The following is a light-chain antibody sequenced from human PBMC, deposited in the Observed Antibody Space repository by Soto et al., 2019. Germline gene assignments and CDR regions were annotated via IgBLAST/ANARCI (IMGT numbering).Light chain of an antibody. CDR2: DAS. CDR3: QHRSNSPLSLT. J-gene: IGKJ4*01. V-gene: IGKV1-39*01. Sequence: DIQMTQSPSSLSASVGDRVTITWRASQSISSYLNWYQQKPGKAPRLLIYDASNRATGIPARFSGSGSGTDFTLTISSLEPEDFAVYYCQHRSNSPLSLTFGGGTKVDIK. CDR1: QSISSY.